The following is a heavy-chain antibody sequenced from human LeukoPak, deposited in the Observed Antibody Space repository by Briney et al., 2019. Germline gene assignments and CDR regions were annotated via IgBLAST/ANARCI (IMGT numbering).Heavy chain of an antibody. CDR3: ARRGEGTSMSRFDY. CDR1: GGSISSSSYY. D-gene: IGHD3-22*01. J-gene: IGHJ4*02. CDR2: IYYSGST. V-gene: IGHV4-39*01. Sequence: SETLSLTCTVSGGSISSSSYYWGWIRQPPGKGLEWIGSIYYSGSTYYNPSLKSRVTISVDTSKKQSSLKLSPVTAADTAVYYCARRGEGTSMSRFDYWGQGTLVTVSS.